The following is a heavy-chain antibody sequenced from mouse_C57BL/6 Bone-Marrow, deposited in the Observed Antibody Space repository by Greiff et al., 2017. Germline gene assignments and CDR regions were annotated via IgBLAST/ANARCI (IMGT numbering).Heavy chain of an antibody. J-gene: IGHJ3*01. CDR3: ARQRGLPFAY. CDR2: ISSGGSYT. V-gene: IGHV5-6*01. CDR1: GFTFSSYG. D-gene: IGHD3-1*01. Sequence: EVQVVESGGDLVKPGGSLKLSCAASGFTFSSYGMSWVRQTPDKRLEWVATISSGGSYTYYPDSVKGRFTISRDNAKNTLYLQMSSLKSEDTAMYYCARQRGLPFAYWGQGTLVTVSA.